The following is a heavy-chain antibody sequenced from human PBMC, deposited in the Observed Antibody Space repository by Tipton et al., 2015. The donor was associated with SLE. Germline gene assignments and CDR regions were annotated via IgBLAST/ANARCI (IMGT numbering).Heavy chain of an antibody. J-gene: IGHJ2*01. CDR3: ARGYCSGGSCSYWYFDL. V-gene: IGHV4-34*01. Sequence: LRLSCAVYGGSFSGYYWSWIRQPPGKGLEWIGEISHSGSTNYNPSLKSRVTISVDTSKNQFSLKLSSMTAADTAVYYCARGYCSGGSCSYWYFDLWGRGTLVTVSS. CDR2: ISHSGST. CDR1: GGSFSGYY. D-gene: IGHD2-15*01.